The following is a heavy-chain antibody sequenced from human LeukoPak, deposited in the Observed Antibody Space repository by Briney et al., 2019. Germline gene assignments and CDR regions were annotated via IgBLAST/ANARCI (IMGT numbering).Heavy chain of an antibody. D-gene: IGHD7-27*01. CDR1: GDSVSSKSVS. Sequence: SQTLSLTCAISGDSVSSKSVSWSWIRQSPSRGLEFLGRTRYRSTWNTFYSLSVQGRITINADTSRNQVSLLLNSVTPEDTALYYCVRDFNWAFDYWGQGTLVTVSS. CDR2: TRYRSTWNT. J-gene: IGHJ4*02. V-gene: IGHV6-1*01. CDR3: VRDFNWAFDY.